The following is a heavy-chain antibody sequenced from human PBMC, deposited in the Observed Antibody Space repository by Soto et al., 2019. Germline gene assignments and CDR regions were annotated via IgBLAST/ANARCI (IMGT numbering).Heavy chain of an antibody. CDR2: IIPIFGTA. V-gene: IGHV1-69*13. J-gene: IGHJ4*02. CDR1: GGTFSSYA. Sequence: GASVKVSCKASGGTFSSYAISWVRQAPGQGLEWMGGIIPIFGTANYAQKFQGRVTITADESTSTAYMELGSLRSEDTAVYYCARAFSGWFHFDYWGQGTLVTVSS. D-gene: IGHD2-15*01. CDR3: ARAFSGWFHFDY.